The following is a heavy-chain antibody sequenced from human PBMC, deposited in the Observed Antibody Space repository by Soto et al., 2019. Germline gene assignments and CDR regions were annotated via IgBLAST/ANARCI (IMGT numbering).Heavy chain of an antibody. CDR3: ASDLVGASDSYGLDV. Sequence: PGGSLRLSCAASGFTFSNYGMHWVRQAPGKGLEWVAIIWHDGNNKYYADSVRGRFIISRDNSKNRLYLQMNSLRAEDTAVYYCASDLVGASDSYGLDVWGQGTPVTV. CDR1: GFTFSNYG. J-gene: IGHJ6*02. V-gene: IGHV3-33*01. D-gene: IGHD1-26*01. CDR2: IWHDGNNK.